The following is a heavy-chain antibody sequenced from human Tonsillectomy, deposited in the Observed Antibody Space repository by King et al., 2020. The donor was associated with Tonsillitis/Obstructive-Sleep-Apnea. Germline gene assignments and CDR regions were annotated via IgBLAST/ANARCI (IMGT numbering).Heavy chain of an antibody. Sequence: VQLVESGGGVVKPGGSLRLSCAASGFTFSDYYMSWIRQAPGKGLEWVSYISGSSSHRKYADSVKGRFTIARDNAKNSLYLQMNSLRAEDTAVYYCARRYCSSTSCLNWFDPWGQGTLVTVSS. CDR3: ARRYCSSTSCLNWFDP. D-gene: IGHD2-2*01. CDR1: GFTFSDYY. CDR2: ISGSSSHR. V-gene: IGHV3-11*05. J-gene: IGHJ5*02.